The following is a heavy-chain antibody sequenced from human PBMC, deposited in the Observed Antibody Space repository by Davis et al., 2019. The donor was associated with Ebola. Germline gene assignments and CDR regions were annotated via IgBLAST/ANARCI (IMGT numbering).Heavy chain of an antibody. CDR2: TRNKANSYTT. Sequence: GGSLRLSCAASGFTFSGSAMHWVRQASGKGLEWVGRTRNKANSYTTEYAASVKGRFTILRDDSKNSLYLQMNSLKTEDTAVYYCARAGDYGDYVFDYWGQGTLVTVSS. CDR3: ARAGDYGDYVFDY. CDR1: GFTFSGSA. V-gene: IGHV3-72*01. D-gene: IGHD4-17*01. J-gene: IGHJ4*02.